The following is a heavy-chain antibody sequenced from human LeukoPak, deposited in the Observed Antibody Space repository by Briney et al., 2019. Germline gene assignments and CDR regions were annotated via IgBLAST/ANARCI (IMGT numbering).Heavy chain of an antibody. Sequence: PRESLKISCQGSGYSFTSYWIAWVRQIPGKRLESMGIIYPADSDTSYSPSFRGQVPLSAHKSLPTSHLQWSSLKASDTAMYYCASQGVCCPGWSPASYYYGMDVWGQGTTVTVSS. CDR1: GYSFTSYW. V-gene: IGHV5-51*01. D-gene: IGHD2-15*01. CDR2: IYPADSDT. CDR3: ASQGVCCPGWSPASYYYGMDV. J-gene: IGHJ6*02.